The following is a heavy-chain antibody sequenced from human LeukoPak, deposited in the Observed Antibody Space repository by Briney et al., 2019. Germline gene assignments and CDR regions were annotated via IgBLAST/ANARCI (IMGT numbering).Heavy chain of an antibody. CDR3: VSTVVTGSSFDY. D-gene: IGHD4-23*01. J-gene: IGHJ4*02. Sequence: PSQTLSLTCTVSGGSISSGGYYWSWIRQHPGKGLEWIGYIYYSGSTYYNPSLKSRVTISVDTSKNQFSLKLSSVTAADTAVCYCVSTVVTGSSFDYWGQGTLVTVSS. CDR2: IYYSGST. CDR1: GGSISSGGYY. V-gene: IGHV4-31*03.